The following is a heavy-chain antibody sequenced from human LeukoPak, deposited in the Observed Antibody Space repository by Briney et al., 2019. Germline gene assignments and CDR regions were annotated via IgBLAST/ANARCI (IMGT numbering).Heavy chain of an antibody. J-gene: IGHJ4*02. CDR3: AKDIGDYYGSGSLDY. CDR2: INPSGGST. CDR1: GYTFTSYY. V-gene: IGHV1-46*01. Sequence: ASVKVSCKASGYTFTSYYMHWVRQAPGQGLEWMGIINPSGGSTSYAQKFQGRVTMTRDTSTSTVYMELSSLRAEDTALYYCAKDIGDYYGSGSLDYWGQGTLVTVSS. D-gene: IGHD3-10*01.